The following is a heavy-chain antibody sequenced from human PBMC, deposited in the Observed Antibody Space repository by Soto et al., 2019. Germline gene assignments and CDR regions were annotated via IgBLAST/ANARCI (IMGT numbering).Heavy chain of an antibody. V-gene: IGHV5-51*01. D-gene: IGHD3-22*01. CDR2: IFPSDSDT. CDR3: ARKDKSGYFNWFDP. J-gene: IGHJ5*02. Sequence: PGESLKISCRTSGYRFTSYWIAWVRQMPGKGLEWMGIIFPSDSDTRYSPSFQGQVTISADRSTSTVFLQWASLKASDTAVYFCARKDKSGYFNWFDPGPGHPGHRLL. CDR1: GYRFTSYW.